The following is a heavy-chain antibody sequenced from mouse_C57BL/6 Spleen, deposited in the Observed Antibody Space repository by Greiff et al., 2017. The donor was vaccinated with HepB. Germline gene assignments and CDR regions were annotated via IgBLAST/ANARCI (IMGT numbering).Heavy chain of an antibody. CDR3: TRGAYSNSHFDY. CDR2: INPRSGDT. V-gene: IGHV1-7*01. D-gene: IGHD2-5*01. J-gene: IGHJ2*01. Sequence: QVQLQQSGAELARPGASVKLSCKASGYTFTSYWMHWVKQRPGQGLEWIGYINPRSGDTNYNQKFKDKATLTADKSSSTAYMQLSSLTYEDSAVYYCTRGAYSNSHFDYWGQGTTLTVSS. CDR1: GYTFTSYW.